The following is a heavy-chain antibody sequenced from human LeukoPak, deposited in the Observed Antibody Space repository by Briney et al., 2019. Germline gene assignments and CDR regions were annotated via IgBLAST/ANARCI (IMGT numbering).Heavy chain of an antibody. Sequence: GGSLRLSCAASGFSFSSYSMNWVRQAPGKGLEWVSSIGSSGGYIYYADSVKGRFTISRDNAESSLYLQMNSLRAEDTAVYYCAKDALPTKYSSSSFPDYWGQGTLVTVSS. CDR1: GFSFSSYS. CDR2: IGSSGGYI. J-gene: IGHJ4*02. D-gene: IGHD6-6*01. V-gene: IGHV3-21*04. CDR3: AKDALPTKYSSSSFPDY.